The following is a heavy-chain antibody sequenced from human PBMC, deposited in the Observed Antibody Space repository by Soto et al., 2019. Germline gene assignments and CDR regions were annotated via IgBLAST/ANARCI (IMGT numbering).Heavy chain of an antibody. Sequence: GESLKISCKGSGYSFTSYWIGWVRQMPGKGLEWMGIIYPGDSDTRYSPSFQGQVTISADKSIRTAYLQWSSLKASDTAMYYCARRRYCGGDCYYYGMDVWGQGTTVTVSS. CDR1: GYSFTSYW. V-gene: IGHV5-51*01. CDR3: ARRRYCGGDCYYYGMDV. J-gene: IGHJ6*02. D-gene: IGHD2-21*01. CDR2: IYPGDSDT.